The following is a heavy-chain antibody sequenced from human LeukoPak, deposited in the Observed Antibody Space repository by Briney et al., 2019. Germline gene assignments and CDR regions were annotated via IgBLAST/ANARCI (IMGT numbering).Heavy chain of an antibody. D-gene: IGHD4-17*01. Sequence: GGSLRLSCAASGFTFSSYAMSRVRQAPGKGLEWVSAISGSGGSTYYADSVKGRFTISRDNSKNTLYLQMNSLRAEDTAVYYCAIYGDSTYFDYWGQGTLVTVSS. CDR3: AIYGDSTYFDY. CDR2: ISGSGGST. CDR1: GFTFSSYA. J-gene: IGHJ4*02. V-gene: IGHV3-23*01.